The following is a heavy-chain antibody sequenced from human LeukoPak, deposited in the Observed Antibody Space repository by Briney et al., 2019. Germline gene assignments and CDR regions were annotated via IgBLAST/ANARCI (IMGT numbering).Heavy chain of an antibody. CDR1: GGSISSSNW. J-gene: IGHJ4*02. D-gene: IGHD1-26*01. Sequence: PSETLSLTCAVSGGSISSSNWWSWVRQPPEKGLEWVANIKQDGYEKYYVDSVKGRFTISRDNAKNSLYLQMNSLRADDTAIYYCARDKIVGPTTLDYWGQGTLVTASS. CDR2: IKQDGYEK. CDR3: ARDKIVGPTTLDY. V-gene: IGHV3-7*01.